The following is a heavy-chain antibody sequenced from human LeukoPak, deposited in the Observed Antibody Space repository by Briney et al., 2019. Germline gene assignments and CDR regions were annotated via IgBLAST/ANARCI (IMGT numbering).Heavy chain of an antibody. CDR3: ARAHQYSYGYDASPNFDY. V-gene: IGHV1-69*04. D-gene: IGHD5-18*01. CDR2: IIPILGIA. J-gene: IGHJ4*02. CDR1: GYTFTSYA. Sequence: GASVKVSCKASGYTFTSYAISWVRQAPGQGLEWMGRIIPILGIANYAQKFQGRVTITADKSTSTAYMELSSLRSEDTAVYYCARAHQYSYGYDASPNFDYWGQGTLVTVSS.